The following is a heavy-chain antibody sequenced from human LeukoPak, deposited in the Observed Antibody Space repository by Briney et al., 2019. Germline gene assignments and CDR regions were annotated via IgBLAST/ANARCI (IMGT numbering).Heavy chain of an antibody. J-gene: IGHJ4*02. Sequence: MTSETLSLTCTVSGGSISSGDHYWSWIRQPPGKGLEWIGYIYYSGSTYYNPSLKSRVTISVDTSKNQFSLKLSSVTAADTAVYYCARGVRYFDWSLDYWGQGTLVTVSS. CDR3: ARGVRYFDWSLDY. CDR1: GGSISSGDHY. CDR2: IYYSGST. V-gene: IGHV4-30-4*01. D-gene: IGHD3-9*01.